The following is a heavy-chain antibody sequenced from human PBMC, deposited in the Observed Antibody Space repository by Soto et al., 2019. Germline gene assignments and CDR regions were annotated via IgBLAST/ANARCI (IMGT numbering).Heavy chain of an antibody. D-gene: IGHD3-3*01. Sequence: PGEYLKISCKGSGYSFTNYWIGWVRQMPGKGLEWMGMIYPDDSDTKYSPSLQGQVTFSADKSINTAYLQWSSLKASDTAIYYCARLEWLSLAAWFDPWGQGTLVTVSS. CDR1: GYSFTNYW. J-gene: IGHJ5*02. CDR3: ARLEWLSLAAWFDP. V-gene: IGHV5-51*01. CDR2: IYPDDSDT.